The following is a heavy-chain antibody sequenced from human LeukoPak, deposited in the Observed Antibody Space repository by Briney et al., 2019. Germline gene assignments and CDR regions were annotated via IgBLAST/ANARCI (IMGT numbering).Heavy chain of an antibody. CDR1: GYTFTGYY. D-gene: IGHD4-17*01. CDR3: ARALDYGDYYFDY. CDR2: INPNSGGT. V-gene: IGHV1-2*06. Sequence: ASVKVSCKASGYTFTGYYMHWVRQAPGQGLEWMGRINPNSGGTNYAQKFQGRVTMTRDTSISTAYMELSRLRSEDTAVYYCARALDYGDYYFDYWGQGTLVTVSS. J-gene: IGHJ4*02.